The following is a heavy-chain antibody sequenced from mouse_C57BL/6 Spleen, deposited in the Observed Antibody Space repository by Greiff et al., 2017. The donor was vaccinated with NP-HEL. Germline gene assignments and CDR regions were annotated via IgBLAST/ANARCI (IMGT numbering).Heavy chain of an antibody. V-gene: IGHV14-2*01. Sequence: EVQLQQSGAELVKPGASVKLSCTASGFNIKDYYMHWVKQRPEQGLEWIGRIDPEDGDTKYAPKFKGKATLTADTSSNTAYLQLSSLTSEDPAVYYCARSPTVVAPYFDYWGQGTTLTVSS. J-gene: IGHJ2*01. CDR3: ARSPTVVAPYFDY. D-gene: IGHD1-1*01. CDR2: IDPEDGDT. CDR1: GFNIKDYY.